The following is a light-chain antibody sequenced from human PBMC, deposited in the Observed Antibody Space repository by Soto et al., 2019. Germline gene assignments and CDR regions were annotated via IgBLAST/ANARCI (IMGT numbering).Light chain of an antibody. Sequence: QSVLTQPASVSGSPGQSITISCTGTSSDVGSSNLVSWYQQHPGKAPKLIIYEGSRRPSGVSGRFSGSKSGNTACLTISGLQAEDEADYYCCSFAGSSTFYVFGTGTKVTVL. CDR1: SSDVGSSNL. J-gene: IGLJ1*01. V-gene: IGLV2-23*01. CDR2: EGS. CDR3: CSFAGSSTFYV.